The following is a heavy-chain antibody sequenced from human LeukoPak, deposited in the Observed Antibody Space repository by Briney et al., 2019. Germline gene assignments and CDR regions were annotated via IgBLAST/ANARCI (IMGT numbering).Heavy chain of an antibody. D-gene: IGHD2-2*02. J-gene: IGHJ4*02. Sequence: SGGSLRLSCAASGFTVSSNYMSWVRQAPGKGLEWVSVIYSGGSTYYADSVKGRFTISRDNSKNTLYLQMNSLRAEDTAVYYCARDTSHDYGDYWGQGTLVTVSS. V-gene: IGHV3-66*02. CDR3: ARDTSHDYGDY. CDR1: GFTVSSNY. CDR2: IYSGGST.